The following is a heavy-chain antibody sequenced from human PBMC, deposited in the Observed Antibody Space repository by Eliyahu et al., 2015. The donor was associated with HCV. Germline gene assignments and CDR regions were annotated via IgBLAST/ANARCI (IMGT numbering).Heavy chain of an antibody. Sequence: QAQLVQSGAEVRKPGASVKVSCKASGYTFTTNYLHWVRQAPGQGLEWMGIINPGSGRTTYAQNLKDRVTLTRDTSTSTVYMEVTSLGSEDTAVYYCARLTYGDYRSFDPWGQGTLVTVSS. CDR1: GYTFTTNY. V-gene: IGHV1-46*04. D-gene: IGHD4-17*01. CDR2: INPGSGRT. CDR3: ARLTYGDYRSFDP. J-gene: IGHJ5*02.